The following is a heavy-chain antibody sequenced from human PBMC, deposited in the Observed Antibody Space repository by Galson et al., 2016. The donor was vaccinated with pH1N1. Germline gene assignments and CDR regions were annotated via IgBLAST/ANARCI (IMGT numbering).Heavy chain of an antibody. V-gene: IGHV5-51*01. CDR2: VYPGDSDT. J-gene: IGHJ6*02. CDR3: ARHQSSSDDYFFYNMDV. CDR1: GYIFSTFW. D-gene: IGHD6-6*01. Sequence: QSGAEVKKPGESLKIPCKGSGYIFSTFWIGWVRQMPGKGLEWMGIVYPGDSDTRYNPSFKGQVTISVDKSISTAYLQWSSLKASDSAIYFRARHQSSSDDYFFYNMDVWGQGTTVTVSS.